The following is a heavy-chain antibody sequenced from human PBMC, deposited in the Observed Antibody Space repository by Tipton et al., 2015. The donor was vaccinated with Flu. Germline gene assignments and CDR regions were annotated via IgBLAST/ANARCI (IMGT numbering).Heavy chain of an antibody. CDR3: ARDSSGYSIFFDY. Sequence: AGLVKPSETLSLTCAVYGGSFSGYYWSWIRQPPGKGLEWIGEINHSGSTNYNPSLKSRVTISVDTSKNQFSLKLSSVTAADTAVYYCARDSSGYSIFFDYWGQGTLVTVSS. CDR1: GGSFSGYY. CDR2: INHSGST. D-gene: IGHD3-22*01. J-gene: IGHJ4*02. V-gene: IGHV4-34*01.